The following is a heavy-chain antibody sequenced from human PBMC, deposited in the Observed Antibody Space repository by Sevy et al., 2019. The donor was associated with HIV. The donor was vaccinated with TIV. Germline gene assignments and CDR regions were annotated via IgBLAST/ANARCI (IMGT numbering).Heavy chain of an antibody. CDR3: AKDRVVLMVYATRGASD. J-gene: IGHJ4*02. Sequence: GGSLRLSCAASGFTFSSYAMSWVRQAPGKGLEWVSAISGSGGSTYYADSVKGRFTISRDISKNTLYLQMNSLRAEDTAVYYCAKDRVVLMVYATRGASDWGQGTLVTVSS. D-gene: IGHD2-8*01. V-gene: IGHV3-23*01. CDR2: ISGSGGST. CDR1: GFTFSSYA.